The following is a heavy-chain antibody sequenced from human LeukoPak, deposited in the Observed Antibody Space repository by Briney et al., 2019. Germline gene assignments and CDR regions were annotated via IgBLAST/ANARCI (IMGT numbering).Heavy chain of an antibody. CDR1: GGTFSSYA. D-gene: IGHD6-13*01. CDR2: IIPILGIA. Sequence: SLKVSCKASGGTFSSYAISWVRQSPGQGLEWMGRIIPILGIANYAQQFQGRVTITADNSTSTAYMELSSLRAEDTAVYYCASIVAAAGNIAYWGQGTLVTVSS. V-gene: IGHV1-69*04. CDR3: ASIVAAAGNIAY. J-gene: IGHJ4*02.